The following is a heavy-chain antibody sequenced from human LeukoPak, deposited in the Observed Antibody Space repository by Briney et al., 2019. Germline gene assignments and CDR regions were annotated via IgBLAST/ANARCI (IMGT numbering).Heavy chain of an antibody. D-gene: IGHD1-26*01. CDR3: ARLVSWGSYYFDI. Sequence: PSETLSLTCAVYGGSFSGYYWSWIRQPPGKGLEWIGSIYYSGSTYYNPSLKSRVTISVDTSKNQFSLKLSSVTAADTAVYYCARLVSWGSYYFDIWGQGTMVTVSS. V-gene: IGHV4-34*01. CDR2: IYYSGST. CDR1: GGSFSGYY. J-gene: IGHJ3*02.